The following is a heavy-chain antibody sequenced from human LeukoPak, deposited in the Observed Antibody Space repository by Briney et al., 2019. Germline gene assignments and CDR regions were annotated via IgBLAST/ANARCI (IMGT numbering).Heavy chain of an antibody. J-gene: IGHJ6*02. CDR1: GFTFNSYG. D-gene: IGHD2-2*01. CDR2: INAGNGNT. CDR3: ARDQYPPDYYYGMDV. V-gene: IGHV1-3*01. Sequence: PGGSLRLSCAASGFTFNSYGMHWVRQAPGQRLEWMGWINAGNGNTKYSQKFQGRVTITRDTSASTAYMELSSLRSEDTAVYYCARDQYPPDYYYGMDVWGQGTTVTVSS.